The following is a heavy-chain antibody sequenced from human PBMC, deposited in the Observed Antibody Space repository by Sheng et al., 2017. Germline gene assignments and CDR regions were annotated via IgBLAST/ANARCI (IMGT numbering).Heavy chain of an antibody. CDR3: ASPAAGAFDI. D-gene: IGHD6-25*01. CDR1: GGSLSSSNYF. J-gene: IGHJ3*02. CDR2: IYYSGTT. Sequence: QLQLQESGPGLVKPSETLSLTCIVSGGSLSSSNYFWGWIRQPPGKGLEWIGSIYYSGTTSYNPSLKSRVTISVDTSKNQFSLRLNSVTAADTAMYYCASPAAGAFDIWGQGTMVTVSS. V-gene: IGHV4-39*07.